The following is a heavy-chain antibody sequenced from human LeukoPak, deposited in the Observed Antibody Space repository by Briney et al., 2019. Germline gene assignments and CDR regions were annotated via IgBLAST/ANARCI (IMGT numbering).Heavy chain of an antibody. CDR1: GGSISSYY. J-gene: IGHJ4*02. D-gene: IGHD3-16*01. V-gene: IGHV4-59*01. CDR3: ARSDLGELLLLDY. CDR2: IYYSGST. Sequence: PSETLSLTRTVSGGSISSYYWSWIRQPPGKGLEWIGYIYYSGSTNYNPSLKSRVTISVDTSKNQFSLKLSSVTAADTAVYYCARSDLGELLLLDYWGQGTLVTVSS.